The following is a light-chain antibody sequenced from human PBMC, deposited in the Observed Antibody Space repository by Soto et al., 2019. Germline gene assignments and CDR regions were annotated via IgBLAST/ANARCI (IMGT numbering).Light chain of an antibody. CDR1: QDISNY. V-gene: IGKV1-27*01. CDR2: GAS. CDR3: QNYNRAPWT. Sequence: DIQMTQSPSSLPASVGDRVTITCRASQDISNYLAWYQQKPGKVPKLLIYGASTLQSGVPSRFSGSGSGTDFTLTISSLQTEDVATYYCQNYNRAPWTFGQGTKVESK. J-gene: IGKJ1*01.